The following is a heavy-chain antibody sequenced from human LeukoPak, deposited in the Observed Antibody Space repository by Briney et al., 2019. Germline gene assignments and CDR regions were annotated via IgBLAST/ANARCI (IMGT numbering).Heavy chain of an antibody. CDR3: ARVHSSPCLYFDY. V-gene: IGHV4-4*02. D-gene: IGHD6-6*01. CDR1: GGSISSSNW. J-gene: IGHJ4*02. Sequence: SETLSLTCAVSGGSISSSNWWSWVRQPPGKGLEWIGEIYHSGSTNYNPSLKSRVTISVDKPKNQFSLKLSSVTAADTAVYYCARVHSSPCLYFDYWGQGTLVTVSS. CDR2: IYHSGST.